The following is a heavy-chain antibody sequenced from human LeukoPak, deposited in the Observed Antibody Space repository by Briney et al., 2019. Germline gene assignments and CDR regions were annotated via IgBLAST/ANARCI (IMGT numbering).Heavy chain of an antibody. J-gene: IGHJ4*02. CDR1: GGSISSGDYY. CDR2: IYYSGST. Sequence: SQTLSLTCTVSGGSISSGDYYWSWIRQPPGKGLEWIGYIYYSGSTYYNPSLKSRVTISVDTSKNQFSLKLSSVIAADTAVYYCARVGRPALGIGGLFDYWGQGTLVTVSS. D-gene: IGHD7-27*01. V-gene: IGHV4-30-4*08. CDR3: ARVGRPALGIGGLFDY.